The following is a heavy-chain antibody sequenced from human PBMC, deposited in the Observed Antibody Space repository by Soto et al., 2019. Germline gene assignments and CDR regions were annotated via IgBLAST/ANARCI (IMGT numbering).Heavy chain of an antibody. J-gene: IGHJ5*02. CDR3: AREGIGARGPMVWFDP. CDR2: IIPIFGTT. Sequence: QVQLVQSGAEVKKPGSSVKVSCKASRDTFSDYAISWVRQAPGQGLEWMGGIIPIFGTTKYSQKLQGRVTITADESTSTVYMELTSLRSDDTAACYCAREGIGARGPMVWFDPWGQGTLVTVSS. V-gene: IGHV1-69*01. D-gene: IGHD3-10*01. CDR1: RDTFSDYA.